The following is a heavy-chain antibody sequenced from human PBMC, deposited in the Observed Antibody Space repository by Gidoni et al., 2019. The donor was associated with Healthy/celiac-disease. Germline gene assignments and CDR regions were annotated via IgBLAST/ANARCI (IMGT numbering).Heavy chain of an antibody. D-gene: IGHD2-15*01. CDR1: GGTFSSYA. CDR2: IIPIFVTA. Sequence: QVQLVLSGAEVKKPGSSVKVSCKASGGTFSSYALSWVRQAPGQGLEWMGGIIPIFVTATYAHKFQGRVTITADESTSTAYMELSSLRSEDTAVYYCARAWRSGCSPVGPKRVYYYGMDVWGQGTTVTVSS. V-gene: IGHV1-69*01. J-gene: IGHJ6*02. CDR3: ARAWRSGCSPVGPKRVYYYGMDV.